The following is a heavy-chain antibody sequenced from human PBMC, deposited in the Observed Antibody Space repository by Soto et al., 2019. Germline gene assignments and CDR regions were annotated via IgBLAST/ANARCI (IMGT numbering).Heavy chain of an antibody. V-gene: IGHV5-51*01. CDR3: ARHGRDGDIYYFDY. CDR1: GYTLTYYW. CDR2: IYPGDSDT. Sequence: GESLKISCEASGYTLTYYWIAWVRQMPEKGLEWMGIIYPGDSDTRYSPSFQGQVTISADKSISTAYLQWSSLKASDTAMYYCARHGRDGDIYYFDYWGQGTLVTVSS. J-gene: IGHJ4*02. D-gene: IGHD1-1*01.